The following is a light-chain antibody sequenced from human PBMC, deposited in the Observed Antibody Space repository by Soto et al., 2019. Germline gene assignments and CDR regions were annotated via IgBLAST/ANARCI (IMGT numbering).Light chain of an antibody. J-gene: IGLJ2*01. Sequence: QSALTQPASVSESPGQSITISCTGTSSDVGGYKYVSWYQQHPGKAPKIIINDVSNRPSGVSNRFSGSKSGNTASLTISGLQAEDEADYYCSSYTSSSTYVEFGGGTQLTVL. CDR3: SSYTSSSTYVE. V-gene: IGLV2-14*03. CDR2: DVS. CDR1: SSDVGGYKY.